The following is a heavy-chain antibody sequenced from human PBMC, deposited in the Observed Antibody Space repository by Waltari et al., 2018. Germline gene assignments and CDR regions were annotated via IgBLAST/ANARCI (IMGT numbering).Heavy chain of an antibody. CDR1: GFTFRRFA. J-gene: IGHJ4*02. D-gene: IGHD3-10*01. CDR3: AKDHYSGSDVASFFDY. Sequence: VQLLESGGGLAQPGGSLRVSCAASGFTFRRFAMSWVRPAPGEGLEWFSTISGAGDITRYSYSVEGRFTISRDNSQNTLYLQINSLRAEDTAIYYCAKDHYSGSDVASFFDYWGQGALVTVSS. CDR2: ISGAGDIT. V-gene: IGHV3-23*01.